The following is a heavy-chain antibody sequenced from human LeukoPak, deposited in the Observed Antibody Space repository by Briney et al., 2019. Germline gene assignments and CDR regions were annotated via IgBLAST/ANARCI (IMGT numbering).Heavy chain of an antibody. Sequence: PGGSLRLSCAASGFTFTTYWMSWVRQAPGKGLEWVANIKQDGSEKYYVESVKGRFTISRDNAKNSLYLQMNSLRAEDTAVYYCARYDYGGNYDYWGQGTLDTVSS. J-gene: IGHJ4*02. CDR3: ARYDYGGNYDY. V-gene: IGHV3-7*04. CDR1: GFTFTTYW. CDR2: IKQDGSEK. D-gene: IGHD4-23*01.